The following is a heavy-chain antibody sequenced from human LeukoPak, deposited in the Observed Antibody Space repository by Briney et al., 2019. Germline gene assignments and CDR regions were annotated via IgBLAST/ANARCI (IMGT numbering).Heavy chain of an antibody. V-gene: IGHV4-59*01. D-gene: IGHD4-11*01. CDR3: ARTTTTFDD. CDR2: VSDTGST. Sequence: SETLSLTCTVSGGSINNYWGWIRQPPGKGLEWIGCVSDTGSTNYNPSLKSRVTISVDTSKNQFYLKLTSVTAADTAVYYCARTTTTFDDWGHGTLVTVSS. CDR1: GGSINNY. J-gene: IGHJ4*01.